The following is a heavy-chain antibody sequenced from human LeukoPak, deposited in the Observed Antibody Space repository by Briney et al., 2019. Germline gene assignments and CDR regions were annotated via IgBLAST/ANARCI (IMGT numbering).Heavy chain of an antibody. CDR2: IYPGDSDT. V-gene: IGHV5-51*01. CDR3: ARHKKYCSGGSCDYYYYGMDV. CDR1: GYSFTSYW. J-gene: IGHJ6*02. Sequence: GGSLKISCKGSGYSFTSYWIGWVRQMPGKGLEWMGIIYPGDSDTRYSPSFQGQVTISADKSISTAYLQWSSLKASDTAMYYCARHKKYCSGGSCDYYYYGMDVWGQGTTVTVSS. D-gene: IGHD2-15*01.